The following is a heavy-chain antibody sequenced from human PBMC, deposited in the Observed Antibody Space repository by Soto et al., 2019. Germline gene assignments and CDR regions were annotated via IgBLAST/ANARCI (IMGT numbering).Heavy chain of an antibody. CDR3: ARDQLRPGMLYSLGVLLPEYGL. CDR1: GFAFSSYV. J-gene: IGHJ4*02. CDR2: ISGSSGHI. V-gene: IGHV3-21*06. D-gene: IGHD3-22*01. Sequence: GGSLRLSCAASGFAFSSYVMNWVRLAPGKVLEWVSSISGSSGHILYADSVRGGFTISRDNAENSLHLEMNNLRADETAADYCARDQLRPGMLYSLGVLLPEYGLWGQGTLVTVSS.